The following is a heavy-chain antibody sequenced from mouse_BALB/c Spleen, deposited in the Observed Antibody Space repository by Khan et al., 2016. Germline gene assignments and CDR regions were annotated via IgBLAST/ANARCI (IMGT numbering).Heavy chain of an antibody. CDR1: GYTFTNYG. Sequence: QIQLVQSGPELKKPGETVKISCKASGYTFTNYGMNWVKQAPGKGLKWMGWMNTYTGEPTYADDFKGRFAFSLNTSARTAYLQINNLKNEDTATYFCARDYDYDGDWYFDFWGAVTTVTVSS. D-gene: IGHD2-4*01. V-gene: IGHV9-3-1*01. J-gene: IGHJ1*01. CDR3: ARDYDYDGDWYFDF. CDR2: MNTYTGEP.